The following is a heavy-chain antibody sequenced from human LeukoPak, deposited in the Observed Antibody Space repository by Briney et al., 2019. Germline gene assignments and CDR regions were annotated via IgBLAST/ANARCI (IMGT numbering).Heavy chain of an antibody. D-gene: IGHD3-9*01. Sequence: GGSLRLSCAASGFTFSSYEMNWVRQAPGKGLEWVSYISSSGSSIYYADSVKGRFTISRDNSKNSLYLQMNSLRAEGTAVYYCARGGPWDILTGYYGWFDYWGQGTLVTVSS. CDR1: GFTFSSYE. J-gene: IGHJ4*02. CDR2: ISSSGSSI. V-gene: IGHV3-48*03. CDR3: ARGGPWDILTGYYGWFDY.